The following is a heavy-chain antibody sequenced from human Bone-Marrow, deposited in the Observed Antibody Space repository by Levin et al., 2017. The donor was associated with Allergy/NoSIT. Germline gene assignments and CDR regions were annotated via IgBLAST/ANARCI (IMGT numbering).Heavy chain of an antibody. V-gene: IGHV4-39*02. D-gene: IGHD6-13*01. Sequence: SETLSLTCTVSGGSISTNIYYWGWIRQPPGKGLEWIGSIYYNGDTYYTPSLKSRVTMSVDTSNNQFFLKLSSLSAADTAVYYWAREGARSSSWFYSWGQGTLVTVSS. CDR3: AREGARSSSWFYS. J-gene: IGHJ5*01. CDR1: GGSISTNIYY. CDR2: IYYNGDT.